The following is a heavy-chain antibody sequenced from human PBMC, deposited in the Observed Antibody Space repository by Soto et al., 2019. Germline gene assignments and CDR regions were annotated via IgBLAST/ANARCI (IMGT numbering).Heavy chain of an antibody. CDR2: INADGSDR. CDR1: GFTFEDYA. CDR3: AKAKFYFDSSPFDS. Sequence: GGSLRLSCSTSGFTFEDYAVRWVRQSSRKGLEWVSFINADGSDRYYADSVKGRFTISRDNTKGSFYLQMDRLRLEDTAIYYCAKAKFYFDSSPFDSWGQGTLVTVSS. D-gene: IGHD1-26*01. V-gene: IGHV3-43D*04. J-gene: IGHJ4*02.